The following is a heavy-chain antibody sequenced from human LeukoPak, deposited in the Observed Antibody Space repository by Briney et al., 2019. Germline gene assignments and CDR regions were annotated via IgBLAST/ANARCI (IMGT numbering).Heavy chain of an antibody. D-gene: IGHD1-1*01. Sequence: PGGSLRLSCVASGFTFDNYAMHWVRPAPGEGLEWVSCISGNGGGTYYADSVKGRFTMSRDNRKNSLSLQMNGLRNEDTALYYCAKYRDTTGYEHWGKGTLVIVSS. CDR1: GFTFDNYA. J-gene: IGHJ1*01. CDR3: AKYRDTTGYEH. CDR2: ISGNGGGT. V-gene: IGHV3-43*02.